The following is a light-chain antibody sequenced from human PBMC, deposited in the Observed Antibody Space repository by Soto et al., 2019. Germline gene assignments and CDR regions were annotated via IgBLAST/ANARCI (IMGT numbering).Light chain of an antibody. Sequence: IVFPQSPGTLSLSPGERANLSCRASQSVSSSYLAWFQQKPGQAPRLLIYRASTRATGIPDRFSGSGSGTDFTLTISRLEPEDFAVYHCQQYGTSPWTFGQGTKVDIK. CDR1: QSVSSSY. V-gene: IGKV3-20*01. CDR2: RAS. CDR3: QQYGTSPWT. J-gene: IGKJ1*01.